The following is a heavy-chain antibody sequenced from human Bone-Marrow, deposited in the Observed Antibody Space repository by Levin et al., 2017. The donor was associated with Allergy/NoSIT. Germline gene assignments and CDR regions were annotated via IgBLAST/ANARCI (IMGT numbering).Heavy chain of an antibody. CDR1: GFAVSDNY. CDR3: ARAEYTGYVAEFDY. D-gene: IGHD5-12*01. J-gene: IGHJ4*02. V-gene: IGHV3-53*01. Sequence: VASVKVSCAASGFAVSDNYMSWFRQAPGKGPECVSVLFKDDTTYYADSVKGRFTISRDNSKNTLYLQMNSLRAEDTAVYYCARAEYTGYVAEFDYWGQGTLVTVSS. CDR2: LFKDDTT.